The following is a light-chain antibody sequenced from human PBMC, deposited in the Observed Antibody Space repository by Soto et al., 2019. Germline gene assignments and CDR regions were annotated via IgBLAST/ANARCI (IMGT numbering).Light chain of an antibody. Sequence: DIQMTQSPSTLSASVGDRVTITCRASQSISIWLAWYQQKPGKAPNLLIYKASSLESGVPSRFSGSGSGTEFTLTISSLQTEDFATYYCQQYINRWTFGQGTKVDIK. J-gene: IGKJ1*01. CDR3: QQYINRWT. CDR1: QSISIW. V-gene: IGKV1-5*03. CDR2: KAS.